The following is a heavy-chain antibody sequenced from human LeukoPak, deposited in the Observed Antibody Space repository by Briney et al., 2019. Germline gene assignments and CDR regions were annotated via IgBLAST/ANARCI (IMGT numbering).Heavy chain of an antibody. Sequence: ASVKVSFKASGYTFTSYGISWVRQAPGQGLEWMGWINPNNGGTNYAQKFQGRVTMTRDTSISTAYMELSRLISDDTAVYYCARDDYGDSDWGQGTLVTVSS. V-gene: IGHV1-2*02. CDR2: INPNNGGT. CDR1: GYTFTSYG. J-gene: IGHJ4*02. D-gene: IGHD4-17*01. CDR3: ARDDYGDSD.